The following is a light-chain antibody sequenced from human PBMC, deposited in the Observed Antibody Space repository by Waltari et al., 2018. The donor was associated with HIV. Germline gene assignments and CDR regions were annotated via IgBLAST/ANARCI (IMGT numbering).Light chain of an antibody. J-gene: IGKJ2*01. CDR3: QQYGTSPYT. CDR1: ESLNPW. Sequence: DSPMTQTPTALTAAVGDTIAITCPANESLNPWLTWFRQQPELAWYRQRAGVAPQLLIYDASTLHDGVPLNFIGSGSGTDCTLTISRLEPEDFAVYYCQQYGTSPYTFGQGTKVEI. V-gene: IGKV1-5*01. CDR2: DAS.